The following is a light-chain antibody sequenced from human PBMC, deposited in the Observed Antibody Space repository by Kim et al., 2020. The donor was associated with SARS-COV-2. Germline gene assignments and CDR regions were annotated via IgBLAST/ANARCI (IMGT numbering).Light chain of an antibody. CDR3: QVWDSDSDHWV. CDR2: SDS. J-gene: IGLJ3*02. CDR1: NIGSKS. V-gene: IGLV3-21*04. Sequence: SYELTQPPSASVAPGKAARITCGGNNIGSKSVHWCQQKPGQAPVLVIYSDSDRPSGIPERFSGSNSANTATLTISRVEAGDEADYYCQVWDSDSDHWVFGGGTQLTVL.